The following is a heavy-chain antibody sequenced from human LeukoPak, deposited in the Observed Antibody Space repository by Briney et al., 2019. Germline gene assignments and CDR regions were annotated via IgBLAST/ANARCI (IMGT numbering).Heavy chain of an antibody. V-gene: IGHV3-30*02. D-gene: IGHD1-1*01. Sequence: GGSLRLSCAASGFTFSSYGMHWVRQAPGEGLEWVAFIRYDGTNKYYTDSVKGRFTISRDNYKKTLYLQMNSLRAEDTAVYYCAKDLGTRSVHDGFDIWGQGTMVTVSS. CDR2: IRYDGTNK. CDR3: AKDLGTRSVHDGFDI. J-gene: IGHJ3*02. CDR1: GFTFSSYG.